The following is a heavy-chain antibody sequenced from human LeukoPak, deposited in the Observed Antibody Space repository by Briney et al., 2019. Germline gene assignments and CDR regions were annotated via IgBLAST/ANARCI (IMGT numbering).Heavy chain of an antibody. CDR3: ARDAATDDAFDI. V-gene: IGHV3-21*01. D-gene: IGHD6-13*01. CDR2: ISSSSSYI. Sequence: PGGSLRLSCAASGFTFSSYSMNWVRQAPGKGLEWVSSISSSSSYIYYADSVKGRFFISRDNAKNSLYLHMNSLRAEDTAVYYCARDAATDDAFDIWGQGTMVTVSS. CDR1: GFTFSSYS. J-gene: IGHJ3*02.